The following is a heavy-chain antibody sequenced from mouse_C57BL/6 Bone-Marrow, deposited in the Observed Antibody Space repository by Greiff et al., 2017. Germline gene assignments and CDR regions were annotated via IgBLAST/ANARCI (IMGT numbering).Heavy chain of an antibody. V-gene: IGHV1-69*01. D-gene: IGHD2-4*01. Sequence: QVHVKQPGAELVMPGASVKLSCKASGYTFTSYWMHWVKQRPGQGLEWIGEIDPSDSYTNYNQKFKCKSTLTVDKSSSTAYMQLSSLTSDDSAVYYCAYYDDLYFDVWGTGTTVTVSS. J-gene: IGHJ1*03. CDR2: IDPSDSYT. CDR3: AYYDDLYFDV. CDR1: GYTFTSYW.